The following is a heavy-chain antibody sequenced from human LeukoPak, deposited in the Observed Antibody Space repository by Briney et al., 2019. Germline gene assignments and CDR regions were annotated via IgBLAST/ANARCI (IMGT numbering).Heavy chain of an antibody. D-gene: IGHD2-2*01. V-gene: IGHV1-69*13. Sequence: SVTVSCTASGGTFSSYAISWVRQAPGQGLEWMGGIIPIFGTANYAQKFQGRVTITADESTSTAYMELSSLRSEDTAVYYCARDLRIVVVPAAIGWDCWFDPWGQGTLVTVSS. J-gene: IGHJ5*02. CDR3: ARDLRIVVVPAAIGWDCWFDP. CDR2: IIPIFGTA. CDR1: GGTFSSYA.